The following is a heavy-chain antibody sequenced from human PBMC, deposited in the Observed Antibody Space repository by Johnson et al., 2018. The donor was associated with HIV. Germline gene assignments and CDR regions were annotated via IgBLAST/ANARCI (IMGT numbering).Heavy chain of an antibody. D-gene: IGHD3-10*01. CDR2: ISYDGSNK. V-gene: IGHV3-30*18. Sequence: QMLLVESGGGVVQPGRSLRLSCAASGFAFSSYGMHWVRQAPGKGLEWVAIISYDGSNKYYADSVKGRFTISRDNSKNTLYLQMNSLRAEDTAVYYCAKDLNYGSGPVDIWGQGTMVTVSS. CDR1: GFAFSSYG. CDR3: AKDLNYGSGPVDI. J-gene: IGHJ3*02.